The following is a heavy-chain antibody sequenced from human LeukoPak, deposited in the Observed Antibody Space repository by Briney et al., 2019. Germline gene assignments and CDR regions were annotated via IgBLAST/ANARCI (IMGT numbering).Heavy chain of an antibody. D-gene: IGHD1-1*01. CDR2: IIPIFGTA. CDR3: ARDGELERRWYFDY. Sequence: GASVKVSCKASGGTFSSYAISWVRQAPGQGLEWMGGIIPIFGTANYAQKFQGRVTITADESTSTAYMELSSLRSEGTAVYYCARDGELERRWYFDYWGQGTLVTVSS. CDR1: GGTFSSYA. V-gene: IGHV1-69*13. J-gene: IGHJ4*02.